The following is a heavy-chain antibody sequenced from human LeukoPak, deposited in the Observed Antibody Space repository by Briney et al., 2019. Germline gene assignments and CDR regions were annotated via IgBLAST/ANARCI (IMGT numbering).Heavy chain of an antibody. J-gene: IGHJ4*02. V-gene: IGHV4-61*02. CDR2: INTRGST. Sequence: PSQTLSLTCTVSGGPISSGTYYWSWIRQPAGAAGKGLEWIGRINTRGSTDYNPSFKSRVTISEDMSKNQFSLKLSSVTAADTAVYYCARDLYYGSGSTLDYWGQGILVTVSS. CDR1: GGPISSGTYY. D-gene: IGHD3-10*01. CDR3: ARDLYYGSGSTLDY.